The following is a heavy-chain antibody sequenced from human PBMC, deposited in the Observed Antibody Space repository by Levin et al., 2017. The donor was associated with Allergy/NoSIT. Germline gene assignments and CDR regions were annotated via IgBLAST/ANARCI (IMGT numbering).Heavy chain of an antibody. D-gene: IGHD3-22*01. CDR1: NYTFTTYG. J-gene: IGHJ4*02. CDR2: INTYNGNT. CDR3: ARDGRDDSTGYYNYFHY. Sequence: AAPVKVSCKASNYTFTTYGISWVRQAPGQGLEWMGWINTYNGNTNYAQNFQGRVTMTTDTSTSTAYMELRSLRSDDTAVYYCARDGRDDSTGYYNYFHYWGQGSLVTVFS. V-gene: IGHV1-18*01.